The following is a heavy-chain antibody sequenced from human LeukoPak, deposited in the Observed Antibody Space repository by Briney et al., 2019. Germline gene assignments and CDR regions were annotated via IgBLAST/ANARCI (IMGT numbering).Heavy chain of an antibody. J-gene: IGHJ4*02. CDR2: IKPDGSEK. Sequence: GGSLRLSCAASGFTFSSYAMTWVRQAPGKGLEWVATIKPDGSEKYYVDSLKGRFTISRDNARNSLYLQMNSLRVEDTAVYYCAIDKSWNFPLWGQGTLVTVSS. D-gene: IGHD1-7*01. CDR1: GFTFSSYA. CDR3: AIDKSWNFPL. V-gene: IGHV3-7*01.